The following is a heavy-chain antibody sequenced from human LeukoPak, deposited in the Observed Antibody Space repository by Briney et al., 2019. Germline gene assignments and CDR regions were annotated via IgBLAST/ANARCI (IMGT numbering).Heavy chain of an antibody. CDR1: GFTFSSYW. J-gene: IGHJ6*03. Sequence: GGSLRLSCAASGFTFSSYWMHWVRQAPGKGLVWVSRINTDGSSTSYADSVKGRFTISRDNAKNTLYLQMNSLRAEDTAVYYCARSGEDRFLEWLHLYYYYYMDVWGKGTTVTVSS. D-gene: IGHD3-3*01. CDR3: ARSGEDRFLEWLHLYYYYYMDV. V-gene: IGHV3-74*01. CDR2: INTDGSST.